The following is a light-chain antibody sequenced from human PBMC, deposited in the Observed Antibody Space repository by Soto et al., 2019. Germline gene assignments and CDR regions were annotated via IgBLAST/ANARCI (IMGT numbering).Light chain of an antibody. V-gene: IGKV3-20*01. CDR1: QSVSSSY. J-gene: IGKJ1*01. CDR3: KQYGSSTWT. Sequence: EIVLTQSPGILSLSPGERATLSCRASQSVSSSYLAWYQQKPGQAPRLLIYGASSRATGIPDRFSGSGSGTDFTITISRLEAEDLAVYYCKQYGSSTWTFGQGPKVEIK. CDR2: GAS.